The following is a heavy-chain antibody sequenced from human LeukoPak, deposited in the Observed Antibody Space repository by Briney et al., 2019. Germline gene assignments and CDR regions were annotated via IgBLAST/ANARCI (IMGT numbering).Heavy chain of an antibody. CDR2: IHYGGST. CDR3: WGWRGYTNNWRRYYFDY. Sequence: SETLSLTCTVSGGSISSSSFYWGWIRQPPGKGLEWIGSIHYGGSTYYNPSLRGRVTMSVDTSKNQFSLKLSSVTATDTAVYYCWGWRGYTNNWRRYYFDYWGQGTLVTVSS. J-gene: IGHJ4*02. D-gene: IGHD1-1*01. V-gene: IGHV4-39*01. CDR1: GGSISSSSFY.